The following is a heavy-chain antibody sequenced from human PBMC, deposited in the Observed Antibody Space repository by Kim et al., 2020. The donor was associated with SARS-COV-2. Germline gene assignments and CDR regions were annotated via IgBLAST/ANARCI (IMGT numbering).Heavy chain of an antibody. CDR3: ARAGYNWNYGNWFDP. J-gene: IGHJ5*02. Sequence: SETLSLTCTVSGGSISSYYWSWIRQPAGKGLEWIGRIYTSGSTNYNPSLKSRVTMSVDTSKNQFSLKLSSVTAADTAVYYCARAGYNWNYGNWFDPWGQGTLVTVSS. CDR1: GGSISSYY. D-gene: IGHD1-7*01. CDR2: IYTSGST. V-gene: IGHV4-4*07.